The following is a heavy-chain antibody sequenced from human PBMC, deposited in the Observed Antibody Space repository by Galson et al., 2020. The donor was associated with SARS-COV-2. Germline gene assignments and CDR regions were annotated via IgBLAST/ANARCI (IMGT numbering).Heavy chain of an antibody. CDR1: GFTFSSYV. Sequence: GESLKISCAASGFTFSSYVMSWVRQAPGKGLEWVSAIRGSGGSTYYADSVKGRSTISRDNSKNTLYLQMNSLRAEDTAVYYCAKPITVTTAWYFDLWGRGTLVTVSS. J-gene: IGHJ2*01. CDR2: IRGSGGST. D-gene: IGHD4-17*01. CDR3: AKPITVTTAWYFDL. V-gene: IGHV3-23*01.